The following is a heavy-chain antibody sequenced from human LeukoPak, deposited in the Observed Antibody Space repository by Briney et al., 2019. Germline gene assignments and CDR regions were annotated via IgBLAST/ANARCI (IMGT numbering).Heavy chain of an antibody. CDR3: ASQPAAGTDYYDY. V-gene: IGHV3-30*01. D-gene: IGHD6-13*01. Sequence: GGSLRLSCAASGFTFSSYAMHWVRQAPGKGLEWVAVISYDGSNKYYADSVKGRFTISRDNSKNTLYLQMNSLRAEDTAVYYCASQPAAGTDYYDYWGQGTLVTVSS. CDR2: ISYDGSNK. J-gene: IGHJ4*02. CDR1: GFTFSSYA.